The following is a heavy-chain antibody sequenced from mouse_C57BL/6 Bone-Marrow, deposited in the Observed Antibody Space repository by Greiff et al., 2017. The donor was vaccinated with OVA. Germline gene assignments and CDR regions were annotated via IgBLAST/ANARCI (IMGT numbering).Heavy chain of an antibody. Sequence: QVHVKQSGAELARPGASVKLSCKASGYTFTSYGISWVKQRTGQGLEWIGEIYPRSGNPYYNEKLKGKATLTADKSSSTAYMELRSLTSEDSAVYFCARWILRYFDYWGQGTTLTVSS. CDR1: GYTFTSYG. CDR3: ARWILRYFDY. D-gene: IGHD2-3*01. J-gene: IGHJ2*01. CDR2: IYPRSGNP. V-gene: IGHV1-81*01.